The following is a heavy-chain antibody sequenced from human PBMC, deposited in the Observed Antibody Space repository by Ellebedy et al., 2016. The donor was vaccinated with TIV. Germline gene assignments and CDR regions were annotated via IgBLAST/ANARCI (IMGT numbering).Heavy chain of an antibody. D-gene: IGHD3-16*02. V-gene: IGHV4-59*01. Sequence: SETLSLTXTVSGGSISSYYWSWIRQPPGKGLEWIGYIYYSGSTNYNPSLKSRVTISVDTSKNQFSLKLSSVTAADTAVYYCARDLHLGELSLGTYGMDVWGQGTTVTVSS. CDR2: IYYSGST. J-gene: IGHJ6*02. CDR1: GGSISSYY. CDR3: ARDLHLGELSLGTYGMDV.